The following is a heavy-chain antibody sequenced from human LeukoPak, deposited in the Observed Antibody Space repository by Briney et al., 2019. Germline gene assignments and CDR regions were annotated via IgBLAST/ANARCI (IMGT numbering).Heavy chain of an antibody. J-gene: IGHJ4*02. CDR2: IMPIFGTT. Sequence: ASVKVSCKASGGTLSSYAISWVRQAPGQGLEWMGGIMPIFGTTNYAQNFQGRVTITADESTSTAYMELSSLRSEDTAVYFCARAGLVRYFVPEFDDWGQGTLVIVSS. D-gene: IGHD3-9*01. CDR1: GGTLSSYA. V-gene: IGHV1-69*13. CDR3: ARAGLVRYFVPEFDD.